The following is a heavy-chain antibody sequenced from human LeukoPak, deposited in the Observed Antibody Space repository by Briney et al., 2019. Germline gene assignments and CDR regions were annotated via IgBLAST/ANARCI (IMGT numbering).Heavy chain of an antibody. J-gene: IGHJ5*02. CDR3: ARGRAAGTVDWFDP. Sequence: GASVKVSCKASGYTFTSYDINWVRQATGQGLEWMGWMNPNSGNTGYAQKFQGRVTMTRNTSISTAYMELSSLRSEDTAVYYCARGRAAGTVDWFDPWGQGTLVTVSS. V-gene: IGHV1-8*01. CDR2: MNPNSGNT. CDR1: GYTFTSYD. D-gene: IGHD6-13*01.